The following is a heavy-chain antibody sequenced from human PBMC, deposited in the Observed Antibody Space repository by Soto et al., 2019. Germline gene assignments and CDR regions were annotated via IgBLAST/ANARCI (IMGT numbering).Heavy chain of an antibody. CDR1: GFPFSSYW. D-gene: IGHD2-21*01. CDR3: VRCGFAYTSPYRHCMDG. J-gene: IGHJ6*02. V-gene: IGHV3-7*01. Sequence: GGALRLSCAASGFPFSSYWMSWVRQSPGKGLEWVANIKQDGSEKYYVDSVKGRFTISRDNAKNSLYLQMNSLRAEETAVYYSVRCGFAYTSPYRHCMDGWLQRST. CDR2: IKQDGSEK.